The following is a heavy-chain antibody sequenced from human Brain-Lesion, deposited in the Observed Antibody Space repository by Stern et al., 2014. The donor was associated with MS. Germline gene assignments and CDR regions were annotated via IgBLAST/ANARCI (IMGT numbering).Heavy chain of an antibody. D-gene: IGHD1-26*01. CDR2: IYNSGAT. CDR3: ASRWSGTYYGQYWFDP. V-gene: IGHV4-31*03. Sequence: QVQLLESGPGLVKPSQTLSLTCTVSGDSINSGGHYWSWIRQRPGKGLEWIGYIYNSGATFYSPSLKGRVTISLDTSKNQFSLTLSSVTAADTAIYYCASRWSGTYYGQYWFDPWGQGILVTVSS. CDR1: GDSINSGGHY. J-gene: IGHJ5*02.